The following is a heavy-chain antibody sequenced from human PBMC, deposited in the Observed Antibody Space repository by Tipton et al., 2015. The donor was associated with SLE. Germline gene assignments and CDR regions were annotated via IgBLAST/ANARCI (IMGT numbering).Heavy chain of an antibody. CDR3: AKDIRFIVVVPTAFDY. CDR1: GFSFSNYA. Sequence: SLRLSCAASGFSFSNYAMSWVRQAPGKGLEWVSSIRGSGGSTYHADSVKGRFTISRDNSNDTLYLQMNSLRAEDTAVYYCAKDIRFIVVVPTAFDYWGQGTLVTVSS. CDR2: IRGSGGST. J-gene: IGHJ4*02. D-gene: IGHD2-2*01. V-gene: IGHV3-23*01.